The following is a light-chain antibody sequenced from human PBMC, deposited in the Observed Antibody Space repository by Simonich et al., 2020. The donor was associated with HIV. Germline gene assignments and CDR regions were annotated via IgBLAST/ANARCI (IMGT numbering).Light chain of an antibody. Sequence: NFMLTQPHSVSESPGKTVTISCTCSSGSIARNYVQWYQQRPGSSPTTVIYEDNQRPSGVPDRFSGSIDSSSNSASLTISGLKTEDEADYYCQSYDSSNVVFGGGTKLTVL. CDR3: QSYDSSNVV. CDR1: SGSIARNY. V-gene: IGLV6-57*01. J-gene: IGLJ2*01. CDR2: EDN.